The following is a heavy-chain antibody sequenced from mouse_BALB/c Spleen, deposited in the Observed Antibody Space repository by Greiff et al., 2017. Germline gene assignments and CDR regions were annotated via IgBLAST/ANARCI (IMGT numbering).Heavy chain of an antibody. J-gene: IGHJ4*01. Sequence: EVQGVESGGGLVQPGGSLRLSCATSGFTFTDYYMSWVRQPPGKALEWLGFIRNKANGYTTEYSASVKGRFTISRDNSQSILYLQMNTLRAEDSATYDCARDPMYGNYREAMDYWGQGTSVTVSS. CDR2: IRNKANGYTT. V-gene: IGHV7-3*02. D-gene: IGHD2-10*02. CDR1: GFTFTDYY. CDR3: ARDPMYGNYREAMDY.